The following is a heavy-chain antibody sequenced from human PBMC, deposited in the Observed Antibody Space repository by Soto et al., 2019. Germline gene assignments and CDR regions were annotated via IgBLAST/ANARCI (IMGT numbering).Heavy chain of an antibody. D-gene: IGHD2-2*01. J-gene: IGHJ6*02. V-gene: IGHV4-59*01. CDR1: GDSISSYY. CDR2: IHYSGST. CDR3: ARARSPYANYYGMDV. Sequence: SETLSLTCTVSGDSISSYYWSWIRQPPGKGLEWIGYIHYSGSTNYNPSLKSRVTISVDTSKSQFSLKLNSVTAADTAVYYCARARSPYANYYGMDVWGQGTTVTVS.